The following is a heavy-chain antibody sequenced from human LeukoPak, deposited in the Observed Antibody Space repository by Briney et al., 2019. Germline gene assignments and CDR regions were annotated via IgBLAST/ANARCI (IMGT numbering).Heavy chain of an antibody. CDR3: ARVGDGLNDAFDI. D-gene: IGHD5-24*01. V-gene: IGHV1-2*06. CDR1: GGTFSIYT. J-gene: IGHJ3*02. Sequence: ASVKVSCKASGGTFSIYTISWVRQAPGQGLECMGRINPNSGGTNYAQKFQGRVTMTRDTSISTAYMELSRLRSDDTAVYYCARVGDGLNDAFDIWGQGTMVTVSS. CDR2: INPNSGGT.